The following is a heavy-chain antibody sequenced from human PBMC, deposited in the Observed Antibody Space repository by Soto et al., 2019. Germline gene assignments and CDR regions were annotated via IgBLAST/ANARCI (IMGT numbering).Heavy chain of an antibody. D-gene: IGHD6-13*01. V-gene: IGHV1-46*03. CDR2: INPSGGST. J-gene: IGHJ4*02. CDR3: ATSPFAAAHEY. Sequence: ASVKVSCKASGYTFTSYYMHWVPQAPGQGLEWMGIINPSGGSTSYAQKFQGRVTMTRDTSTSTIYMELSSLRSEDTAVYYCATSPFAAAHEYWGQGTLVTVSS. CDR1: GYTFTSYY.